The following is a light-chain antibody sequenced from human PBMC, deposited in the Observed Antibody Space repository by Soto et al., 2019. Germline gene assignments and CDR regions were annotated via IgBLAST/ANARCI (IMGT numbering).Light chain of an antibody. Sequence: QSALTQPPSASGSPGQSVTISCTGSSSDVGGYNFVSWYQQHPGKAPKLMIYEVSKRPSWVPDRFSGSKSGNTASLTVSGLQAEDEADYYCASYAGSSSVFGTGTKVTVL. V-gene: IGLV2-8*01. CDR3: ASYAGSSSV. CDR2: EVS. J-gene: IGLJ1*01. CDR1: SSDVGGYNF.